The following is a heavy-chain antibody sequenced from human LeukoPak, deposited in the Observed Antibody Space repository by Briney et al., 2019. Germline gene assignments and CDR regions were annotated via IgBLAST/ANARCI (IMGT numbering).Heavy chain of an antibody. CDR1: GGSFSGYY. Sequence: PSETLSLTCAVYGGSFSGYYWSWIRQPPGKGLEWIGSIYYSGSTYYNPSLKSRVTISVDTSKNQFSLKLSSVTAADTAVYYCARPEQRSIYCSSTSCPGNAFDIWGQGTMVTVSS. CDR2: IYYSGST. J-gene: IGHJ3*02. D-gene: IGHD2-2*01. CDR3: ARPEQRSIYCSSTSCPGNAFDI. V-gene: IGHV4-34*01.